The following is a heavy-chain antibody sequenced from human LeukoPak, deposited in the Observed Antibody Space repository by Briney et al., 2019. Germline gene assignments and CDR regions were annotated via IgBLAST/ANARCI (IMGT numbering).Heavy chain of an antibody. D-gene: IGHD3-16*01. V-gene: IGHV4-38-2*02. Sequence: SETLSLTCTVSGGSISSYYWGWLRQPPGKGLEWIGSIYHSGSTHYNPSLKSRVTISVDTSKNQFSLKLNSVTAADTAVYYCARWITPFDYWGQGTLVTVSS. J-gene: IGHJ4*02. CDR2: IYHSGST. CDR3: ARWITPFDY. CDR1: GGSISSYY.